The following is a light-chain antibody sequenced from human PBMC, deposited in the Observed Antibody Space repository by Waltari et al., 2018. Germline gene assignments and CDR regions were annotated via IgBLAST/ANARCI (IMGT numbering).Light chain of an antibody. CDR2: WAS. J-gene: IGKJ1*01. V-gene: IGKV4-1*01. CDR1: PSVFYSSNNKNY. Sequence: DIVMTQSPDSLAVPRGQRATINCQFSPSVFYSSNNKNYLAWYQQKPGQPPKLLIYWASTRESGVPDRFSGSGSGTDFTLTISSLQAEDVAVYYCQQYLSTPPTFGQGTKVEIK. CDR3: QQYLSTPPT.